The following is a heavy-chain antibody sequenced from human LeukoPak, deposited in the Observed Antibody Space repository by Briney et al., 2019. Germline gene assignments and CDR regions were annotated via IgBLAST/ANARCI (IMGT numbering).Heavy chain of an antibody. D-gene: IGHD3-22*01. V-gene: IGHV3-23*01. Sequence: GGSLRLSCAASGFTFSNYAMSWVRQAPGKGLEWVSSISGSGGSTYYADSVKGRFTISRDNSKNTLFLQMNSLRAEDTAVYYCAKRDSSGYYYFDYWGQGTLVTASS. CDR1: GFTFSNYA. J-gene: IGHJ4*02. CDR3: AKRDSSGYYYFDY. CDR2: ISGSGGST.